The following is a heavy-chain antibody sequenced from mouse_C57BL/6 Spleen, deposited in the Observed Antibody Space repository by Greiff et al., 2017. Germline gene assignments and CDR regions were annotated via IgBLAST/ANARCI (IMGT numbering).Heavy chain of an antibody. D-gene: IGHD1-1*01. CDR2: INTSNGGT. J-gene: IGHJ4*01. Sequence: QVQLQQSGPELVKPGASVKLSCKASGYTFTSSWLHWVKKRPGQGLEWIGNINTSNGGTNYNEKFKSKATLNLDTASSTAYMQLSSLTSEDSAVYYCARSDYYGSFYYAMDYWGQGTSVTVSS. CDR1: GYTFTSSW. V-gene: IGHV1-53*01. CDR3: ARSDYYGSFYYAMDY.